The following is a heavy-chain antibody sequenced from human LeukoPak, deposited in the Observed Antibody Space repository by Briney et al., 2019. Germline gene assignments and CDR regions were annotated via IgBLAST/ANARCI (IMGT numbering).Heavy chain of an antibody. CDR2: INPDSGGT. Sequence: ASVRVSCKASGYTFTGYYMHWLRQAPGQGLEWMGWINPDSGGTKYAQKFQGRVTMTRDTSISTAYMDLTRLRSDDTAVYYCARDLLSTVITNWFDPWGQGTLVTVSS. J-gene: IGHJ5*02. CDR1: GYTFTGYY. V-gene: IGHV1-2*02. CDR3: ARDLLSTVITNWFDP. D-gene: IGHD4-17*01.